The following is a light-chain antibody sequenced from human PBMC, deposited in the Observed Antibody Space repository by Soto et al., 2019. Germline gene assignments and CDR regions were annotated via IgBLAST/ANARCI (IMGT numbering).Light chain of an antibody. CDR3: QQYGSSPPTWT. CDR1: QSVSSSY. V-gene: IGKV3-20*01. CDR2: GAS. J-gene: IGKJ1*01. Sequence: EIVLTQSPGTLSLSPGERATLSCRASQSVSSSYLAWYQQKPGQAPRLLIYGASSRATGIPDRFSGRGSGTDFTLTTSRLEPEDFAVYYCQQYGSSPPTWTFGQGTKVEIK.